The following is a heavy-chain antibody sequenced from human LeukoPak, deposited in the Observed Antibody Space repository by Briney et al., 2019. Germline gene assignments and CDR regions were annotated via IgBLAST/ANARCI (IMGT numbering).Heavy chain of an antibody. V-gene: IGHV3-53*01. CDR2: IYTGGSS. CDR1: GFTVSNNY. J-gene: IGHJ4*02. CDR3: ARDFRYSSS. D-gene: IGHD6-13*01. Sequence: PGGSLRLSCADPGFTVSNNYMTSVCHAPQKGLEWVSVIYTGGSSQYADSVKGRFTISRDNSKNTLYLQMDSMRAEDTAVYYCARDFRYSSSWGQGTLVTVSS.